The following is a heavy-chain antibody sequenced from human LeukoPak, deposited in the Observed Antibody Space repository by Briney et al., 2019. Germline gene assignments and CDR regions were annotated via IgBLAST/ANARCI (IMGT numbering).Heavy chain of an antibody. CDR2: IYYSGST. V-gene: IGHV4-61*08. CDR3: ARGYYDFWSALNYFDY. Sequence: SQTLSLTCTVSGGSISSGGYYWSWIRQPPGKGLEWIGYIYYSGSTNYNPSLKSRVTISVDTSKNQFSLKLSSVTAADTAVYYCARGYYDFWSALNYFDYWGQGTLVTVSS. CDR1: GGSISSGGYY. J-gene: IGHJ4*02. D-gene: IGHD3-3*01.